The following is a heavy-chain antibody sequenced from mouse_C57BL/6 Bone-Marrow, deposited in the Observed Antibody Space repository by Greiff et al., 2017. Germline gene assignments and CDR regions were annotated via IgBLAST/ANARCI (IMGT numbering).Heavy chain of an antibody. CDR3: ASYYYGSSYRPYYAMDY. CDR1: GFNIKDYY. CDR2: IDPEDGET. Sequence: VQLTESGAELVKPGASVKLSCTASGFNIKDYYMHWVKQRTEQGLEWIGRIDPEDGETKYAPKFPGKATITADTSSNTAYLQLSRLTSEDTAVYYCASYYYGSSYRPYYAMDYWGQGTSVTVSS. J-gene: IGHJ4*01. D-gene: IGHD1-1*01. V-gene: IGHV14-2*01.